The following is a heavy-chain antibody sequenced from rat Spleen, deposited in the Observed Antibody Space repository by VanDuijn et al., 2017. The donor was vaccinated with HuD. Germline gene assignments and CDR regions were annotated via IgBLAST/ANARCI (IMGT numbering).Heavy chain of an antibody. Sequence: EVQLQESGPGLVKPSQSLSLTCSVSGHSISSAYRWNWIRKFPGNKLEWMGYINSAGTTIYSPSLKSRISITRDTSKNQFFLQVNSVTTEDTATYFCARSDGVHYFLPFADRGQGSLVTVSS. D-gene: IGHD1-12*02. V-gene: IGHV3-3*01. CDR3: ARSDGVHYFLPFAD. J-gene: IGHJ3*01. CDR1: GHSISSAYR. CDR2: INSAGTT.